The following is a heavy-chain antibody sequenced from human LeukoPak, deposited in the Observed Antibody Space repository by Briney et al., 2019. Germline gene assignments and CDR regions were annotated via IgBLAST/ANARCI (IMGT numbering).Heavy chain of an antibody. CDR3: ARRAHQCGGNSFVDY. Sequence: GESLKISCKGSGYSFTSYWIGWVRQMPGKGLAWMGIIYPGDSDTRYSPSFQGQVTISADKSISTAYLQWSSVKGSDTAMYYCARRAHQCGGNSFVDYWGRGNLVSVFS. D-gene: IGHD4-23*01. J-gene: IGHJ4*02. CDR2: IYPGDSDT. CDR1: GYSFTSYW. V-gene: IGHV5-51*01.